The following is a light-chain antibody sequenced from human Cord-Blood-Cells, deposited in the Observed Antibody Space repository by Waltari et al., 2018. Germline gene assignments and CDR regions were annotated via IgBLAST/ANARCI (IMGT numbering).Light chain of an antibody. CDR1: SSDVGGSNY. J-gene: IGLJ1*01. CDR2: DVS. CDR3: SSYTSSSTYV. Sequence: QSALTQPASVSGSPGPSITISCTGTSSDVGGSNYVSWYQQHPGKAPKLTIYDVSNRPSGVSNRFSGSKSGNTASLTISGLQAEDEADYYCSSYTSSSTYVFGTGTKVTVL. V-gene: IGLV2-14*01.